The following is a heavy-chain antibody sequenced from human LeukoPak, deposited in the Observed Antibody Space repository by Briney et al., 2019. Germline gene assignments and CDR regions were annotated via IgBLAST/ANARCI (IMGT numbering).Heavy chain of an antibody. CDR1: GFTFSSYA. CDR2: ISGSGGST. CDR3: AKDIAARFYFDY. D-gene: IGHD6-6*01. J-gene: IGHJ4*02. V-gene: IGHV3-23*01. Sequence: GGSLRLSCAATGFTFSSYAMSWVRQAPGKGLEWVSAISGSGGSTYYADSVKGRFTISRDNSKNTLYLQMNSLRAEDTAVYYCAKDIAARFYFDYWGQGTLVTVSS.